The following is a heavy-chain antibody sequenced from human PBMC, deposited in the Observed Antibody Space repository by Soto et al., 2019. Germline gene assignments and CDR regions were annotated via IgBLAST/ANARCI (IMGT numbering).Heavy chain of an antibody. CDR1: GGSISSGGYY. J-gene: IGHJ5*02. CDR3: ARAGYCSGGSCYKNNWFDP. Sequence: SETLSLTCTVSGGSISSGGYYWSWIRQHPGKGLEWIGYIYYSGSTYYNPSLKSRVTISVDTSKNQFSLKLSSVTAADTAVYYCARAGYCSGGSCYKNNWFDPWGQGTLVTVPQ. D-gene: IGHD2-15*01. V-gene: IGHV4-31*03. CDR2: IYYSGST.